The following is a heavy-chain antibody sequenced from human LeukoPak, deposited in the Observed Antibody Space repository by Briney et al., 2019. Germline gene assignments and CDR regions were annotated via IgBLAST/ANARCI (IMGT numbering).Heavy chain of an antibody. CDR2: INPNSGGT. CDR1: GYTFTCYY. D-gene: IGHD5-18*01. CDR3: ARGTYSYGYLNLDY. Sequence: ASVTVSCKSSGYTFTCYYLHWVRQPPAQGLDWVGWINPNSGGTNYAQKFQGRVTMTRDTSISTAYMELSRLRSDDTAVYYCARGTYSYGYLNLDYWGQGTLVTVSS. J-gene: IGHJ4*02. V-gene: IGHV1-2*02.